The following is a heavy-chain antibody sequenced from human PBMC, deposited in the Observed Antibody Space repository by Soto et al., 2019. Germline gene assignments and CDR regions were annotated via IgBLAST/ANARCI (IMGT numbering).Heavy chain of an antibody. CDR1: GFNFSSYA. V-gene: IGHV3-30*04. D-gene: IGHD6-13*01. CDR3: AREGQPAAGTTPHN. Sequence: GGSLRLSCAASGFNFSSYAMHWVRQAPGEGLEWVAVIPYDGGKKYYADSVKGRFTISRDNSKNTLYVEMNSLSAEDAAVYYCAREGQPAAGTTPHNWGRGTLVTVSS. CDR2: IPYDGGKK. J-gene: IGHJ4*01.